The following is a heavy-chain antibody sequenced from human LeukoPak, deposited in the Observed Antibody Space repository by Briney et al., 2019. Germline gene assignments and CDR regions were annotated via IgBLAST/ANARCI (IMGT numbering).Heavy chain of an antibody. CDR3: ARDFGDP. J-gene: IGHJ5*02. CDR1: GFTFSSYG. Sequence: GGSLRLSCAASGFTFSSYGMHWVRQAPGKGLEWVAVISYDGSNKYYADSVKGRVTISRDNSKNTLYLQMNSLRVEDTAVYYCARDFGDPWGQGTLVTVSS. V-gene: IGHV3-30*03. CDR2: ISYDGSNK. D-gene: IGHD3-10*01.